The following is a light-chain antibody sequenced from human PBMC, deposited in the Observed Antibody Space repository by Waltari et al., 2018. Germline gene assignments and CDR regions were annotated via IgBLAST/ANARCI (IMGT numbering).Light chain of an antibody. J-gene: IGKJ1*01. CDR2: AAS. Sequence: DIHMTQSPSSLSASVGDRVNITCRASQGVRNDVGWYQQKPGKAPKRLIYAASTLQSGGQPRFSGSASGTEFTLTVSGLQPEDFATYYCLQYNVYPWTFGQGTQVEI. CDR1: QGVRND. V-gene: IGKV1-17*01. CDR3: LQYNVYPWT.